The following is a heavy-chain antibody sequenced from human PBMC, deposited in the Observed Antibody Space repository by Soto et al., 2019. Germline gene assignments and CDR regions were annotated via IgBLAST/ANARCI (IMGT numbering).Heavy chain of an antibody. CDR3: ARGHCGAAAGTYWYYCYGMDV. Sequence: QVQLVQSGAEVKKPGASVKVSCKASGYTFTSYDINWVRQATGQGLEWMGWMNPNSGNTGYAQKFQGRVTMTRNTSIRTAYMELSSLRSEDTAVYYCARGHCGAAAGTYWYYCYGMDVWGQGTTVTVSS. CDR1: GYTFTSYD. CDR2: MNPNSGNT. J-gene: IGHJ6*02. D-gene: IGHD6-13*01. V-gene: IGHV1-8*01.